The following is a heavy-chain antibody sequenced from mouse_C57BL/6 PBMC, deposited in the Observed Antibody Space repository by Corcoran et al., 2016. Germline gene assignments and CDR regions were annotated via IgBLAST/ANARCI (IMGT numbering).Heavy chain of an antibody. CDR2: ISYDGSN. J-gene: IGHJ3*01. CDR3: ARGLGREFAY. Sequence: DVQLQESGPGLVKPSQSLSLTCSVTGYSITSGYYWNWIRQFPGNKLEWMGYISYDGSNNYNPSLKNRISITRDTSKNQFFLKLNSVTTEDTATYYCARGLGREFAYWGQGTLVTVSA. CDR1: GYSITSGYY. D-gene: IGHD4-1*01. V-gene: IGHV3-6*01.